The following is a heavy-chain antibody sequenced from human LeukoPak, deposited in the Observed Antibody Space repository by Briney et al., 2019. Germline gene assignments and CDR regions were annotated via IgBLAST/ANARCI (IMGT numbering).Heavy chain of an antibody. Sequence: SVKVSCKASGLIFTRSAMQWVRPARGQRLEWIGWIVVGSGNTNYAQKFQERVTITRDMSTSTAYMELSSLRSEDTALYYCAAIVSRGSSSSSYDYWGQGTLVTVSS. D-gene: IGHD6-6*01. J-gene: IGHJ4*02. CDR2: IVVGSGNT. CDR3: AAIVSRGSSSSSYDY. V-gene: IGHV1-58*02. CDR1: GLIFTRSA.